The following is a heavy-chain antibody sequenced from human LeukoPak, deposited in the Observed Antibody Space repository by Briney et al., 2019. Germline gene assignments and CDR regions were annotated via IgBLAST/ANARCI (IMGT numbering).Heavy chain of an antibody. D-gene: IGHD5-24*01. J-gene: IGHJ5*02. Sequence: GGSLRLSCAASGFTFSSYVMSWVRQAPGKGLEWVSGIRGDGVGTYNAGSVKGRFTISRDNSKNTLYLEMNSLRVEDTALYYCAESRDGFNLLDLWGQGTLVTVSS. V-gene: IGHV3-23*01. CDR1: GFTFSSYV. CDR2: IRGDGVGT. CDR3: AESRDGFNLLDL.